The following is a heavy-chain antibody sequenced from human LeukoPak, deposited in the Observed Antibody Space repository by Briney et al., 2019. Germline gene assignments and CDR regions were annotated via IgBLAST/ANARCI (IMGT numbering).Heavy chain of an antibody. CDR3: AREYHYYYYYYMDV. CDR1: GYSISSGYY. CDR2: IYHSGST. Sequence: SETLSLTCTVSGYSISSGYYWGWIRQPPGKGLEWIGSIYHSGSTYYNPSLKSRVTISVDTSKNQFSLKLGSVTAADTAVYYCAREYHYYYYYYMDVWGKGTTVTVSS. J-gene: IGHJ6*03. V-gene: IGHV4-38-2*02. D-gene: IGHD2-2*01.